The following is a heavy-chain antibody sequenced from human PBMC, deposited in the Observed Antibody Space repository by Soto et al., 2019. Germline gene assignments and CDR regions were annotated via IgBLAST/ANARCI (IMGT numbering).Heavy chain of an antibody. D-gene: IGHD3-10*01. V-gene: IGHV1-69*05. CDR3: AREGYYSGSGTYSPPRYYGMDV. J-gene: IGHJ6*02. Sequence: SVKVSCKASGGTFSSYAISWVRQAPGQGLEWMGGIIPIFGNTHYAQKFQGRVIMTTDTSTRTAYMELRSLRSDDTAVYFCAREGYYSGSGTYSPPRYYGMDVWGQGTTVTVSS. CDR2: IIPIFGNT. CDR1: GGTFSSYA.